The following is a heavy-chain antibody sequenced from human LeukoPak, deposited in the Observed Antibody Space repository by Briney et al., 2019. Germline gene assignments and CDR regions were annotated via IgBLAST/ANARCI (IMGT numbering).Heavy chain of an antibody. CDR3: AKDRGRIGIRGDFDY. D-gene: IGHD3-10*01. CDR1: GFTFSSYS. Sequence: GGSLRLSCAASGFTFSSYSMNWVRQAPGKGLEWVSSISSSSSYIYYADSVKGRFTISRDNAKNSLYLQMSSLRTEDTAFYYCAKDRGRIGIRGDFDYWGQGTLVTVSS. V-gene: IGHV3-21*04. CDR2: ISSSSSYI. J-gene: IGHJ4*02.